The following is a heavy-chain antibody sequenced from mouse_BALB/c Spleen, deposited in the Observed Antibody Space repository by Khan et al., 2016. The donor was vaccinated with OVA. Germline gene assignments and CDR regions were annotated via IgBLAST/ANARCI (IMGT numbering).Heavy chain of an antibody. V-gene: IGHV1-5*01. CDR2: IYPGNSDT. J-gene: IGHJ2*01. CDR3: ARSNDSFYCDY. D-gene: IGHD2-4*01. Sequence: EVQLQQSGTVLARPGASVKMSCKASGYSFTNYWMHWVKQRPGQVLEWLGTIYPGNSDTRYNQKFKDKAKLTAVTSASTASLALSSLTSVDSAVYYCARSNDSFYCDYWGQGSTLTVSS. CDR1: GYSFTNYW.